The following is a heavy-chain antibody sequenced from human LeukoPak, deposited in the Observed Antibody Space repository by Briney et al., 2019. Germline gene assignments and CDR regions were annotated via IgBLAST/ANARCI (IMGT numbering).Heavy chain of an antibody. CDR2: IYYSGRT. D-gene: IGHD3-22*01. J-gene: IGHJ1*01. CDR1: GDSVSRSDSY. V-gene: IGHV4-39*01. CDR3: ARRRYYDGSGYLE. Sequence: PSETLSLTCSVSGDSVSRSDSYWDWIRQPPGNGLEWIGTIYYSGRTYYSPSLKSRVTMAVDPSNNPFSLNLRSVTAADTAVYYCARRRYYDGSGYLEWGQGTLLSVSS.